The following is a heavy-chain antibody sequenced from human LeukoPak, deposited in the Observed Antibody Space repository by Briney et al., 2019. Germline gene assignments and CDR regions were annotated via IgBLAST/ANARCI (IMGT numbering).Heavy chain of an antibody. J-gene: IGHJ5*02. Sequence: PGGSLRLSCAASGFTFSSYSMNWVRQAPGKGLEWVSYISSSSSTIYYADSVKGRFTISRDNAKNSLYLQMNSLRAEDTAVYYCARLIAVAGLRGGNWFDPWGQGTLVTVSS. CDR1: GFTFSSYS. D-gene: IGHD6-19*01. CDR2: ISSSSSTI. CDR3: ARLIAVAGLRGGNWFDP. V-gene: IGHV3-48*01.